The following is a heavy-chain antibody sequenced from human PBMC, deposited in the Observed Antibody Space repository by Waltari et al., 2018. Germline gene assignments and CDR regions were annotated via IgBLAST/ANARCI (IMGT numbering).Heavy chain of an antibody. CDR2: IRNKAKSYTT. V-gene: IGHV3-72*01. CDR3: VRALKSAKTGTATFDI. Sequence: EVQLVESGGGLVKPGGSLRLSCAASGFTFSDHYIDWVRQAPGKGLEWVGRIRNKAKSYTTEYAASVKGRFTISRDDSKNSVYLQMNSLKTEDTAVYYCVRALKSAKTGTATFDIWGQGTVVTVSS. J-gene: IGHJ3*02. CDR1: GFTFSDHY. D-gene: IGHD1-7*01.